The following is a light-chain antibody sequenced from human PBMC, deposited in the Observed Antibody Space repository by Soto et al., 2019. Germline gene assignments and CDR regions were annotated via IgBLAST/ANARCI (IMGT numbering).Light chain of an antibody. CDR3: CSYAGSSTFLV. J-gene: IGLJ2*01. CDR1: SSDVGSYNL. CDR2: EGS. Sequence: QSVLTQPASVSGSPGQSITTSCTGTSSDVGSYNLVSWYQQHPGKAPKLMIYEGSKRPSGVSNRFSGSKSGNTASLTISGLQAEDEADYYCCSYAGSSTFLVFGGGTKLTVL. V-gene: IGLV2-23*03.